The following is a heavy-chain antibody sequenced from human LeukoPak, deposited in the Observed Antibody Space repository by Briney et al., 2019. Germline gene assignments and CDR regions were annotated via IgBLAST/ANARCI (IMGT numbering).Heavy chain of an antibody. J-gene: IGHJ3*02. Sequence: ASVKVSCKASGYTFTSYYMHWERQAPGQGLEWLGMISPLTGNTDYAQKFLGRITMTRDMSTYTVYMELSSLGSEDTAVYYCARGAGLERRPHGNAFDIWGQGTMVTVSS. CDR1: GYTFTSYY. CDR2: ISPLTGNT. D-gene: IGHD1-1*01. CDR3: ARGAGLERRPHGNAFDI. V-gene: IGHV1-46*01.